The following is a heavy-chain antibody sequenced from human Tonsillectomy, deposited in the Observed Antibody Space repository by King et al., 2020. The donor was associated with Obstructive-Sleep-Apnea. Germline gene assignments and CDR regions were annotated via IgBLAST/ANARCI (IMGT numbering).Heavy chain of an antibody. CDR3: ARGGRGTGIDY. Sequence: VQLVESGGGLVQPGGSLRLSCAASGFTFSSYSLNWVRQAPGKGLEWVSHISHSSTTTYYADSVEGRFTVSRDNADNSLYLQMSSLRVEETAVYYCARGGRGTGIDYWGQGTLVTVSS. CDR2: ISHSSTTT. CDR1: GFTFSSYS. V-gene: IGHV3-48*01. J-gene: IGHJ4*02.